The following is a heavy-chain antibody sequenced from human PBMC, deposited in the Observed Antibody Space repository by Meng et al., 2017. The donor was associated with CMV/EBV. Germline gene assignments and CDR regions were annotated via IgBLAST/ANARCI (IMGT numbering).Heavy chain of an antibody. CDR3: AKAEPDEWELLRGHYYYGMDV. D-gene: IGHD1-26*01. CDR1: GFTFSSYA. Sequence: GESLKISCAASGFTFSSYAMSWVRQAPGKGLEWVSAISGSGGSTYYADSVKGRFTISRDNSKNTLYLQMNSLRVEDTAVYYCAKAEPDEWELLRGHYYYGMDVWDQGTTVTVSS. V-gene: IGHV3-23*01. CDR2: ISGSGGST. J-gene: IGHJ6*02.